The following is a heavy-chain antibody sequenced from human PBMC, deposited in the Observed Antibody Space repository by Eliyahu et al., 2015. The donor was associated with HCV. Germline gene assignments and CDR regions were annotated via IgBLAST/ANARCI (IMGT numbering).Heavy chain of an antibody. V-gene: IGHV1-2*02. CDR3: ARDLQTEQLALGY. CDR1: GYTFTGYY. D-gene: IGHD6-6*01. J-gene: IGHJ4*02. Sequence: QVQLVQSGAEXKKPGASVKVSCKAXGYTFTGYYMHWVRQAPGQGLEWMGWINPNSGGTNYAQKFQGRVTMTRDTSISTAYMELSRLRSDDTAVYYCARDLQTEQLALGYWGQGTLVTVSS. CDR2: INPNSGGT.